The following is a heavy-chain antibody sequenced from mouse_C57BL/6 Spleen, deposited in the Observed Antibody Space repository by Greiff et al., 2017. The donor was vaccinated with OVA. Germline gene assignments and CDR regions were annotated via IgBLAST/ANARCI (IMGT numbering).Heavy chain of an antibody. CDR3: ARQIDDDYLAWFAY. CDR2: ISSGSSTI. CDR1: GFTFSDYG. Sequence: EVHLVESGGGLVKPGGSLKLSCAASGFTFSDYGMHWVSQAPEKGLEWVAYISSGSSTIYYADTVKGRFTITRDNAKNTLFLQMTSLRSEDTAMYYCARQIDDDYLAWFAYWGQGTLVTVSA. J-gene: IGHJ3*01. V-gene: IGHV5-17*01. D-gene: IGHD2-3*01.